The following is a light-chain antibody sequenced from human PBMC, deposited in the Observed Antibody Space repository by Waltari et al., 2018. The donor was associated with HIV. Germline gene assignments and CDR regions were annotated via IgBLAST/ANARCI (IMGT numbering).Light chain of an antibody. CDR3: VLYMGSGIWV. Sequence: QAVVTQEPSFSVSPGGTVTLTCGLSSGSVSTSYYPSWYQQTPGQGAGTFISSTNSRSSGVPDRFSGSILGNQAALTITGAQADDESDYYCVLYMGSGIWVFGGGTKVTVL. CDR2: STN. J-gene: IGLJ3*02. CDR1: SGSVSTSYY. V-gene: IGLV8-61*01.